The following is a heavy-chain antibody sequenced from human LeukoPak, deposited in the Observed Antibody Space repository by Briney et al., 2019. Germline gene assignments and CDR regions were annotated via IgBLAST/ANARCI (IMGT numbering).Heavy chain of an antibody. D-gene: IGHD3-22*01. J-gene: IGHJ4*02. CDR3: ARVYYDSSGYLLFDY. V-gene: IGHV1-2*06. Sequence: APVKVSCKASGYTFTGYYMHWVRQAPGQGLEWMGRINPNSGGTNYAQKFQGRVTMTRDTSISTAYMELSRLRSDDTAVYYCARVYYDSSGYLLFDYWGQGTLVTVSS. CDR1: GYTFTGYY. CDR2: INPNSGGT.